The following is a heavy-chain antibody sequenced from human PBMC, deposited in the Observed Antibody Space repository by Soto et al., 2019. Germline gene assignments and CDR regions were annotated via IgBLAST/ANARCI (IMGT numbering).Heavy chain of an antibody. Sequence: AGGSLRLSCTASGFTFGDYAMSWFRQAPGKGLEWVGFIRSKAYGGTTEYAASVKGRFTISRDDSKSIAYLQMNSPKTEDTAVYYCTRDRVYAIRNYYYYYGMDVWGQGTTVTVSS. D-gene: IGHD2-8*01. V-gene: IGHV3-49*03. CDR2: IRSKAYGGTT. J-gene: IGHJ6*02. CDR1: GFTFGDYA. CDR3: TRDRVYAIRNYYYYYGMDV.